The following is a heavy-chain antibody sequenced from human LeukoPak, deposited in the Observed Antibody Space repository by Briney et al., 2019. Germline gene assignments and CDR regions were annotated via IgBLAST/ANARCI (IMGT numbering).Heavy chain of an antibody. CDR3: ARAKPGIAVAGSPGSPRQFDY. D-gene: IGHD6-19*01. CDR2: IYYSGST. CDR1: GGSVSSYY. Sequence: KPSETLSLTCTVSGGSVSSYYWSWIRQPPGKGLEWIGYIYYSGSTNYNPSLKSRVTISVDTSKNQFSLKLSSVTAADTAVYYCARAKPGIAVAGSPGSPRQFDYWGQGTLVTVSS. J-gene: IGHJ4*02. V-gene: IGHV4-59*08.